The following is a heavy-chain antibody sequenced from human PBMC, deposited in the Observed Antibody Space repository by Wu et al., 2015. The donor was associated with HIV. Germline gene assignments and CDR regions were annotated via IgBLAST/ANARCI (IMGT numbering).Heavy chain of an antibody. CDR3: ARVGVLLTSAQLLEYFQH. V-gene: IGHV1-8*02. D-gene: IGHD5-24*01. CDR2: MDPKSGSA. J-gene: IGHJ1*01. CDR1: GYTFTSFN. Sequence: QVQLVQSGTVVQKPGTSVRVSCKISGYTFTSFNINWIRQVHGRGLEWTGWMDPKSGSAAFGRTFQGRVSMTRNNSISTAYLELSRVTSDDTAIYYCARVGVLLTSAQLLEYFQHWGQGTRVVVSS.